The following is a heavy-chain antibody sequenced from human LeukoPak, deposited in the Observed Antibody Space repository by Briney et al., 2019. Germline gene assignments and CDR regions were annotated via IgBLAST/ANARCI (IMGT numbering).Heavy chain of an antibody. CDR1: GFTFSSYA. Sequence: PGGSLRLSCAASGFTFSSYAMHWDLQAPGKGLEWVSSIAITGDTYYLGSVKGRLTISRENAENSLYLQMNSPRAGDTAVYYCTRGLTGGFDSWGQGTLVTVSS. D-gene: IGHD1-26*01. CDR2: IAITGDT. CDR3: TRGLTGGFDS. V-gene: IGHV3-13*04. J-gene: IGHJ5*01.